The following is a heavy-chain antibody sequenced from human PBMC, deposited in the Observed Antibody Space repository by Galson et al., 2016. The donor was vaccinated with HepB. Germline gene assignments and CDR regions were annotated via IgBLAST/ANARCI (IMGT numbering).Heavy chain of an antibody. J-gene: IGHJ4*02. CDR3: AKDPIPAAAF. Sequence: SLRLSCAASGFPFSSYAMAWVRQAPGKGLEWVSVISASGGRTSYADSVRGRFTLSRDNPKNILYLQMNSLTVEDTAIYYCAKDPIPAAAFWGQGTLVTVSS. CDR2: ISASGGRT. V-gene: IGHV3-23*01. D-gene: IGHD2-2*01. CDR1: GFPFSSYA.